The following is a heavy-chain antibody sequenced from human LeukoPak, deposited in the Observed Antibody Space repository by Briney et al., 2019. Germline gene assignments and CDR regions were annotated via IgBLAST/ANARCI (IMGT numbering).Heavy chain of an antibody. Sequence: ASVKVSCKASGYSFTGNYMHWVRQAPGQGLEWMGIINPSGGSTSYAQKFQGRVTMTRDMSTSTVYMELSSLRSEDTAVYYCARDRRPSRWWEPRYFDPWGQGTLVTVSS. V-gene: IGHV1-46*01. CDR3: ARDRRPSRWWEPRYFDP. CDR1: GYSFTGNY. J-gene: IGHJ5*02. CDR2: INPSGGST. D-gene: IGHD1-26*01.